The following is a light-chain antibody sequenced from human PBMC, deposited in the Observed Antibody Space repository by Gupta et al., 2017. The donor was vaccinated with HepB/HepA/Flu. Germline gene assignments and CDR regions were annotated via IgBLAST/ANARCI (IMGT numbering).Light chain of an antibody. CDR1: QGISNY. Sequence: DIQLPQSASSLSASVGDRVTITCRASQGISNYLAWYQQKPGKFPKLLIYAASTLQSGVPSRFSGSGSGTDFTLTISSLQPEDVATYYCQKHNITPWTFGQGTKVEIK. CDR2: AAS. J-gene: IGKJ1*01. CDR3: QKHNITPWT. V-gene: IGKV1-27*01.